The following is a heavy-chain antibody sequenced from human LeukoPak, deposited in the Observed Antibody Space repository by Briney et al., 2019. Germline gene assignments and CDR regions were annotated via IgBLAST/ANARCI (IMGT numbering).Heavy chain of an antibody. CDR1: GYTFINSG. CDR3: ARGLDYPVDY. Sequence: ASVKVSCKTSGYTFINSGISWVRQAPGQGLEWMGWISAYNGNTNYAQKLQGRVTMTTDTSTSTAYMELRSLRSDDTAVYYCARGLDYPVDYWGQGTLVTVSS. CDR2: ISAYNGNT. J-gene: IGHJ4*02. V-gene: IGHV1-18*01. D-gene: IGHD4/OR15-4a*01.